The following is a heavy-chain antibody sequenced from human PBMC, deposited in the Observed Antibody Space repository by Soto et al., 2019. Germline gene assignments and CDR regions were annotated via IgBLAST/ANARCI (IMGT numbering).Heavy chain of an antibody. V-gene: IGHV1-2*04. CDR2: INPNSGGT. J-gene: IGHJ4*02. D-gene: IGHD3-10*01. Sequence: ASVKVSCKASGYTFTGYYMHWVRQAPGQGLEWMGWINPNSGGTNYAQKFQGWVTMTRDTSISTAYMELSGLRSDDTAVYYRALISGSYPFDYWGQGTLVTVSS. CDR1: GYTFTGYY. CDR3: ALISGSYPFDY.